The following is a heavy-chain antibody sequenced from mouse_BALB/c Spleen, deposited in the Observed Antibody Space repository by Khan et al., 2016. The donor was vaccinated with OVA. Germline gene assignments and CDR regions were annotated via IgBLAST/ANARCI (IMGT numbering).Heavy chain of an antibody. J-gene: IGHJ3*01. CDR1: GYTFTSYT. Sequence: QVQLKQSGAELARPGASVKMSCKASGYTFTSYTIHWIKERPGQGLEWIGYINPSNGYTNYNQKFKDKATLTTDKSSTTAYLQLSSLTSDDSAVYYGVRDGAYHRNDGWFAYWGQGTLVTVSA. CDR2: INPSNGYT. V-gene: IGHV1-4*01. D-gene: IGHD2-14*01. CDR3: VRDGAYHRNDGWFAY.